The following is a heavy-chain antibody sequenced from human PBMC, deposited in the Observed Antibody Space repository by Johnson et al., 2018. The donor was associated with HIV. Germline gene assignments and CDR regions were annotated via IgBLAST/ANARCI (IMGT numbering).Heavy chain of an antibody. CDR1: GFTFSSYA. V-gene: IGHV3-30*04. CDR2: ISYDGSSK. J-gene: IGHJ3*02. CDR3: ARGGSSTSLDAFDI. Sequence: QVQLVESGGGVVQPGRSLRLSCAASGFTFSSYAMHWVRQAPAKGLEWVAVISYDGSSKYYADSVKGRFTISRDNSKNTLYLQMNSLRAEDTAVYYCARGGSSTSLDAFDIWGQGTMVTVSS. D-gene: IGHD2-2*01.